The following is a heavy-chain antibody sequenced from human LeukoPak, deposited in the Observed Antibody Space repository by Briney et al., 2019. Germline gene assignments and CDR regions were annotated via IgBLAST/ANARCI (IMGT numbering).Heavy chain of an antibody. D-gene: IGHD3-22*01. V-gene: IGHV4-34*01. CDR2: INHSGST. CDR1: GGSFSGYY. J-gene: IGHJ4*02. CDR3: ARDHYYDSSGYFDY. Sequence: SETLSLTCAVYGGSFSGYYWSWIRQPPGKGLEWIGEINHSGSTNYNPSLKSRVTISVDTSKNQFSLKLSSVTAADTAVYYCARDHYYDSSGYFDYWGQGTLVTASS.